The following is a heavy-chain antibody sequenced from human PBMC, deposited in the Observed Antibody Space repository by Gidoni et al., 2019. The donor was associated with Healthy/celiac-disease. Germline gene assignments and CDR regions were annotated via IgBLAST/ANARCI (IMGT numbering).Heavy chain of an antibody. J-gene: IGHJ4*02. CDR3: ASPLLRLGERDY. Sequence: EVQLVESVGGLGKPGGSLRLSCAASGFTFSSYSMNWVRQAPGKGLEWVSSISSRSSYIYYADSVKGRFTISRDTAKTSLYLQMNSLRAEDTAVYYCASPLLRLGERDYWGQGTLVTVSS. CDR2: ISSRSSYI. D-gene: IGHD3-16*01. CDR1: GFTFSSYS. V-gene: IGHV3-21*01.